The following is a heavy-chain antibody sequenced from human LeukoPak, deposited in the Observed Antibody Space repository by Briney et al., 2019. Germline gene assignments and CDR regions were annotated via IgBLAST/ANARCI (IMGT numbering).Heavy chain of an antibody. CDR2: IYHSGST. CDR3: ARDQGGYDSSGYYGY. V-gene: IGHV4-59*01. Sequence: PSETLSLTCTVSGDSISTYYWSWIRQSPGKGLEWIGYIYHSGSTKYNPSLKSRVTISVDTSKNQFSLKLSSVTAADTAVYYCARDQGGYDSSGYYGYWGQGTLVTVSS. CDR1: GDSISTYY. J-gene: IGHJ4*02. D-gene: IGHD3-22*01.